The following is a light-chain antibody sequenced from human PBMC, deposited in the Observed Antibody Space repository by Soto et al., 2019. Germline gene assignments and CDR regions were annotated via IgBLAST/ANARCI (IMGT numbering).Light chain of an antibody. CDR3: QQRSNWPTT. CDR2: DAS. CDR1: QSVSSY. J-gene: IGKJ5*01. Sequence: DIVLTQSPAPLSLSPGERATLSCKASQSVSSYLAWYQQKPGQAPRLLIYDASNRATGIPARFSGSGSGTDFTLTISSLEPEDVAVYYCQQRSNWPTTLGQGTRLEIK. V-gene: IGKV3-11*01.